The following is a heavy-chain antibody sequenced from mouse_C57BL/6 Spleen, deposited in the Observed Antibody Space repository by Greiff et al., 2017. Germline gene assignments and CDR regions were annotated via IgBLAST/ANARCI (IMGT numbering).Heavy chain of an antibody. CDR2: IYPRDGST. D-gene: IGHD1-1*01. CDR3: ASYYGSSYPFAY. Sequence: QVQLQQSDAELVKPGASVKISCKVSGYTFTDHTIHWMKQRPEQGLEWIGYIYPRDGSTKYNEKFKGKATLTADKSSSTAYMKLNSLTSEDSAVYFCASYYGSSYPFAYWGQGTLVTVSA. CDR1: GYTFTDHT. V-gene: IGHV1-78*01. J-gene: IGHJ3*01.